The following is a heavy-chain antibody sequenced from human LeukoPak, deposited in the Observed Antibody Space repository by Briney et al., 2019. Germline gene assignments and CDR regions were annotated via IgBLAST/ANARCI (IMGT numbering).Heavy chain of an antibody. D-gene: IGHD6-19*01. CDR3: ASPVAGTSDAFDI. Sequence: KTGGSLRLSCAASGFTFSDYYMSWIRQAPGKGLEWVSYICSSGSTIYYADSVKGRFTISRDNAKNSLYLQMNSLRAEDTAVYYCASPVAGTSDAFDIWGQGTMVTVSS. V-gene: IGHV3-11*01. CDR2: ICSSGSTI. J-gene: IGHJ3*02. CDR1: GFTFSDYY.